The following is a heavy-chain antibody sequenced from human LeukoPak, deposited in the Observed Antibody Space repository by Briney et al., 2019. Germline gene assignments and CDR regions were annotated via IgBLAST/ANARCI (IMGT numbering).Heavy chain of an antibody. V-gene: IGHV3-30*02. J-gene: IGHJ2*01. CDR3: AKDPTEVYCSGGSCYFYWYFDL. CDR1: GFTFSSYG. D-gene: IGHD2-15*01. CDR2: IRYDGSNK. Sequence: GGSLRLSCAASGFTFSSYGMHWVRQAPGKGLEWVAFIRYDGSNKYYADSVKGRFTISRDNSKNTLYLQMNSLRAEDTAVYYCAKDPTEVYCSGGSCYFYWYFDLWGRGTLVTVSS.